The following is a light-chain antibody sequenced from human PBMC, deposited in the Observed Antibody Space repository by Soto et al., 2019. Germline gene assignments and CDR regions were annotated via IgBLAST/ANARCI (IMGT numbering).Light chain of an antibody. Sequence: EFVLTQSPGTLSLSPGESATLSCRASQSVSSNYLAWYQQKPGQAPRLLIYGASSRATGIPDRFSGRGSGTDFTLTISRLDPEDFAVYYCQQYGDSRTFGQGTKVEIK. V-gene: IGKV3-20*01. J-gene: IGKJ1*01. CDR2: GAS. CDR3: QQYGDSRT. CDR1: QSVSSNY.